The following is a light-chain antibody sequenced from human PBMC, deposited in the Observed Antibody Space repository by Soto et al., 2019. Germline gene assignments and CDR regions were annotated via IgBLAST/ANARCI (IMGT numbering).Light chain of an antibody. CDR1: QGINSW. CDR2: DAS. J-gene: IGKJ5*01. CDR3: QQSYMDPIT. Sequence: DIQMTQSPSSVSSSVGDIVTITCRASQGINSWLAWYQQKSGKAPNLLIYDASRLQSGVPSRFSGSGGGTDFTLSISSVQPEDFATYFCQQSYMDPITFGQGTRLEIK. V-gene: IGKV1-12*01.